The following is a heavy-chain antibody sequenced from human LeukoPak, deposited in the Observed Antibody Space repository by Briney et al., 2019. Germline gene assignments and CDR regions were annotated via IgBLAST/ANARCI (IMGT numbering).Heavy chain of an antibody. J-gene: IGHJ4*02. Sequence: ASVKVSCKASGYTFTSYDINWVRQATGQGLDWMGWMNPNSCNTGYAQKFQGRVTMARNTSISTAYMELSSLRSEDTAVYYCARGPVYCSSTSCSYYFDYWGQGTLVTVSS. D-gene: IGHD2-2*01. CDR2: MNPNSCNT. CDR3: ARGPVYCSSTSCSYYFDY. V-gene: IGHV1-8*01. CDR1: GYTFTSYD.